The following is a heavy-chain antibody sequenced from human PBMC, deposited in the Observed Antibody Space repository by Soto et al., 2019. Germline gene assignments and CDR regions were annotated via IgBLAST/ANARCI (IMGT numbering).Heavy chain of an antibody. CDR1: GFNFSNHW. CDR3: ARESGDWPLNWFDP. Sequence: LRLSCAASGFNFSNHWMHWVRQRPGEGLVWVSRITSDGKSKAYAESVKGRFAISRDNAKNTLYLQMNGLTAEDTAVYYCARESGDWPLNWFDPWGLGTLVTVSS. CDR2: ITSDGKSK. V-gene: IGHV3-74*01. D-gene: IGHD2-21*02. J-gene: IGHJ5*02.